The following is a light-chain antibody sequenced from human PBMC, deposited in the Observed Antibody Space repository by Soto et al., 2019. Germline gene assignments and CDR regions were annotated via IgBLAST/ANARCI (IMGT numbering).Light chain of an antibody. CDR2: GNS. Sequence: QSVLTQPPSVSGAPEQTVTISCTGSSSNIGAGYDVHWYQQLPGTAPKLLIYGNSNRPSGVPDRFSGSKSGTSASLAITGLQAEDEADYYCQSYDSSLSAFYVFGTGTKVTVL. J-gene: IGLJ1*01. CDR1: SSNIGAGYD. CDR3: QSYDSSLSAFYV. V-gene: IGLV1-40*01.